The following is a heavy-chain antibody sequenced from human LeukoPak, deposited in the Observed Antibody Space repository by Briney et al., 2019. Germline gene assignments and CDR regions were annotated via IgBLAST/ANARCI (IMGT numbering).Heavy chain of an antibody. CDR2: IKTKTDGGTT. V-gene: IGHV3-15*01. CDR1: GFTFSNAC. D-gene: IGHD5-18*01. Sequence: GGSLRLSCAASGFTFSNACMSRVRQAPGKWLEWVGHIKTKTDGGTTDYAAPVKGRFTISRDDSKNTLYLQMNSLKTEDTALYYCTTGTWIQLWLADYWGQGTLVTVSS. CDR3: TTGTWIQLWLADY. J-gene: IGHJ4*02.